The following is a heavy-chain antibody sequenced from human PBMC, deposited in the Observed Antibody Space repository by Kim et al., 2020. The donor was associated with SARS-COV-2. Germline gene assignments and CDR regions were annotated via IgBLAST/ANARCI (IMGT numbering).Heavy chain of an antibody. J-gene: IGHJ6*02. CDR2: INPSGGST. V-gene: IGHV1-46*01. CDR3: ARDLFIVRYGMDV. CDR1: GYTFTSYY. Sequence: ASVKVSCKASGYTFTSYYMHWVRQAPGQGLEWMGIINPSGGSTSYAQKFQGRDTMTRDTSTSTVYMELSSLRSEDTAVYYCARDLFIVRYGMDVWGQGTTVTVSS. D-gene: IGHD2-15*01.